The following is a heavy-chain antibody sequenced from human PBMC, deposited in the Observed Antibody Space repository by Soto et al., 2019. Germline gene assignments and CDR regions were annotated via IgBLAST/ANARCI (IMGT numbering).Heavy chain of an antibody. CDR3: ARVAPAWSVHRGMDV. J-gene: IGHJ6*02. V-gene: IGHV4-30-4*01. CDR1: GGSISSGEYY. D-gene: IGHD2-15*01. Sequence: QVQLQESGPGLVMPSQTLSLTCSVSGGSISSGEYYWSWIRQPPGKGLEWIGCIYNSGTTYYNPSLKSRVTISLDTSKNQFSLSLNSVTAADTAVFYCARVAPAWSVHRGMDVWGQGTTVTVSS. CDR2: IYNSGTT.